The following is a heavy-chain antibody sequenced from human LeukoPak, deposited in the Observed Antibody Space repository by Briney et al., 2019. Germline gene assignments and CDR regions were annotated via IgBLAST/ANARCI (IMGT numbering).Heavy chain of an antibody. CDR2: ASHTGIT. CDR1: DSSFVGRH. Sequence: PSEPMSLTCAGHDSSFVGRHWSWIRQPPGKGLDWLGEASHTGITNYNPSLKSRVSISVDTSKDQFSLKLASVTAADTAIYYCARGRANWDYDFDYWGQGTLVTVSS. D-gene: IGHD1-7*01. CDR3: ARGRANWDYDFDY. J-gene: IGHJ4*02. V-gene: IGHV4-34*01.